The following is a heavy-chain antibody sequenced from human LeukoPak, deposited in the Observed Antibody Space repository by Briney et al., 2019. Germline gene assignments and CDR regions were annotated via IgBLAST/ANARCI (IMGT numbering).Heavy chain of an antibody. CDR3: ARDGTVTAFDY. J-gene: IGHJ4*02. D-gene: IGHD4-17*01. CDR2: ISSSSSYI. V-gene: IGHV3-21*01. Sequence: PGGSLRLSCAASGFTFSSYSMNWVRQAPGKGLEWVSSISSSSSYIYYADSLKGRFTISRDNAKNSLHLQMNSLRAEDTAVYYCARDGTVTAFDYWGQGTLVTVSS. CDR1: GFTFSSYS.